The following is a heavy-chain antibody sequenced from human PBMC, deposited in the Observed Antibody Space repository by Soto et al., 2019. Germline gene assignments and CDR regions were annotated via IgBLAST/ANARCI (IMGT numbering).Heavy chain of an antibody. J-gene: IGHJ5*02. CDR2: IIPIFGTA. V-gene: IGHV1-69*13. Sequence: SVKVSCKASGGTFSSYAISWVRQAPGQGLEWMGGIIPIFGTANYAQKFQGRVTITADESTSTAYMELSSLRSEDTAVYYCALVYYYDSSGYSGLGHNWFDPWGQGTLVTVSS. D-gene: IGHD3-22*01. CDR3: ALVYYYDSSGYSGLGHNWFDP. CDR1: GGTFSSYA.